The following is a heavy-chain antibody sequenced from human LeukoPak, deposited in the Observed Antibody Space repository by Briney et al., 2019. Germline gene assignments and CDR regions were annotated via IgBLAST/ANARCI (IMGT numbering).Heavy chain of an antibody. CDR1: GFSFDDYA. D-gene: IGHD1-1*01. V-gene: IGHV3-49*04. CDR3: TRRGRTTGTGCSAP. J-gene: IGHJ5*02. CDR2: IRSKAYGGTT. Sequence: GGSLRLSCTASGFSFDDYAMTWVRQAPGKGLEWVAFIRSKAYGGTTEYAASVKGRFTISRDDSKSIAYLQMNSLKTEDTAVYYCTRRGRTTGTGCSAPGAKETLATVPS.